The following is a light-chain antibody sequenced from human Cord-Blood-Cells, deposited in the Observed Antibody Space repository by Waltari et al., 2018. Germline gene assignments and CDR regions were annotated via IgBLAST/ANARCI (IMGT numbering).Light chain of an antibody. CDR3: QAWDSSTYV. V-gene: IGLV3-1*01. CDR1: KLGDKY. J-gene: IGLJ1*01. Sequence: SYELTQPPPVAVSPGQTASIPCSGDKLGDKYACWYQQKPGQSPVLVIYQDSKRPSGIPERFSGSNSGNTATLTISGTQARDEADYYCQAWDSSTYVFGTGTKVTVL. CDR2: QDS.